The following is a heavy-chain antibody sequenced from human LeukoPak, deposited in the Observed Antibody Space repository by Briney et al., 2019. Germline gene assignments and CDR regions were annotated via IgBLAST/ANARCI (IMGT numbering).Heavy chain of an antibody. CDR3: ARVPDIVVVPVYYYMDV. Sequence: ASVKVSCKASGYTFTSYGINWVRQAPGQGLEWMGWISAYNGDTNYAQKLQDRVTMTTDTSTSTAYMELRSLRSDDTAIYYCARVPDIVVVPVYYYMDVWGKGTTVTVSS. D-gene: IGHD2-2*01. J-gene: IGHJ6*03. CDR1: GYTFTSYG. V-gene: IGHV1-18*01. CDR2: ISAYNGDT.